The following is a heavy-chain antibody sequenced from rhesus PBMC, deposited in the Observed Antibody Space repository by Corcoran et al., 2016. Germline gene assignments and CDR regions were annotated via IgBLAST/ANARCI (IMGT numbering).Heavy chain of an antibody. D-gene: IGHD2-2*01. CDR2: IYGSGSST. CDR1: GGSISSSY. J-gene: IGHJ5-1*01. Sequence: QLQLQESGPGLVKPSETLSVTCAVSGGSISSSYWSWIRQAPGKGLEWIGYIYGSGSSTNYNPALKSPVTLSVDMSKNQLSLKLSSVTTADTAVYYWAAEYCTSTTCYARLFDVWGPGVLVTGSS. V-gene: IGHV4-169*02. CDR3: AAEYCTSTTCYARLFDV.